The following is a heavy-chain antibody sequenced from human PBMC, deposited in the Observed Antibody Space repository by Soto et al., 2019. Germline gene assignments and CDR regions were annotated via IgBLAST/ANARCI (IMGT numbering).Heavy chain of an antibody. J-gene: IGHJ4*02. CDR1: GFTFSSFA. CDR3: ARGGAWTPEGLGY. D-gene: IGHD2-15*01. V-gene: IGHV3-30-3*01. CDR2: ISSDVVNY. Sequence: QVQLVESGGGVVRPGRSLRLSCAASGFTFSSFAMHWVRQAPGTGLEWLAVISSDVVNYYYAESVKGRFTISRDNSNNTLYLQMNSLRNEHTAVYYCARGGAWTPEGLGYWGQGTLVTVSS.